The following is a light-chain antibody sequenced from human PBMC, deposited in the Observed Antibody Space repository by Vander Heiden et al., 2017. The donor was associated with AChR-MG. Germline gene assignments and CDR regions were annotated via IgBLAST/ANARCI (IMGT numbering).Light chain of an antibody. V-gene: IGKV3-20*01. CDR1: QSVSSSY. CDR2: GAS. J-gene: IGKJ2*01. Sequence: IVLTQSPGTLSLSPGDRATLSCRASQSVSSSYLAWYQQKPGQAPRLLIYGASSRATGIPDRFSGSGSGTDFTLTISRLEPEDFAVYYCQQYGSSPGYTFGQGTKLEIK. CDR3: QQYGSSPGYT.